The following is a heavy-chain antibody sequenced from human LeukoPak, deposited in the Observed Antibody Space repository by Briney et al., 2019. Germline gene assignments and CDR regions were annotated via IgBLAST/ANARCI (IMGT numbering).Heavy chain of an antibody. CDR1: GFTFSGSA. Sequence: GGSPRLSCAASGFTFSGSAMHWVRQASGKGLEWVGRIRSKANSYATAYAASVKGRFTISRDDSKNTAYLQMNSLKTEDTAAYYCTSPMATRDYWGQGTLVTVSS. D-gene: IGHD5-24*01. CDR3: TSPMATRDY. V-gene: IGHV3-73*01. J-gene: IGHJ4*02. CDR2: IRSKANSYAT.